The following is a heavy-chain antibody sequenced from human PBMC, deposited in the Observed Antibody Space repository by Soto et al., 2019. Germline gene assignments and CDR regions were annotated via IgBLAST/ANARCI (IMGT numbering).Heavy chain of an antibody. J-gene: IGHJ4*02. CDR1: GFTFSSYG. Sequence: QVQLVESGGGVVQPGRSLRLYCAASGFTFSSYGMHWVRQAPGKGLEWVAVISYDGSNKYYADSVKGRFTISRDNSKNTLYLQMNSLRAEDTAVYYCAKVRGVTCFDYWGQGTLVTVSS. V-gene: IGHV3-30*18. D-gene: IGHD3-10*01. CDR3: AKVRGVTCFDY. CDR2: ISYDGSNK.